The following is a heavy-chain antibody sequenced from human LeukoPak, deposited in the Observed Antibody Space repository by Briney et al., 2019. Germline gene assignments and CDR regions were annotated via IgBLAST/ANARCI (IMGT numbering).Heavy chain of an antibody. CDR3: ARDYYGGHNLYNFDF. Sequence: ASVKVSCKASGYTFTGYYIHWVRQAPGQGLEWMGMINPSGGRTTYAKKFQGRVTMTRDTSTNTVYTELSSLRSDDTAVYYCARDYYGGHNLYNFDFWGQGTRVIVSS. CDR2: INPSGGRT. J-gene: IGHJ4*02. V-gene: IGHV1-46*01. D-gene: IGHD3-10*01. CDR1: GYTFTGYY.